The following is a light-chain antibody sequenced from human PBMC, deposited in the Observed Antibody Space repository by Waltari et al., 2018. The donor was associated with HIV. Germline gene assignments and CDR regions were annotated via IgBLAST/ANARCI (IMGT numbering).Light chain of an antibody. CDR1: SSDVGGYNY. Sequence: QSALTQPASVSGSPGHSITISCTGTSSDVGGYNYFSRYQQHPGKAPKLMIYDVSNRPSGVSNRFSGSKSGNTASLTISGLRAEDEADYYCSSYTSSSTWVFGGGTKLTVL. V-gene: IGLV2-14*01. J-gene: IGLJ3*02. CDR2: DVS. CDR3: SSYTSSSTWV.